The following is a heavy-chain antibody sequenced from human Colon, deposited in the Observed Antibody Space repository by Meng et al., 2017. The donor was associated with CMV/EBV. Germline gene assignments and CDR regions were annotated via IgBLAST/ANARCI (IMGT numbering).Heavy chain of an antibody. CDR3: ATGVDVVGATPGFGDY. CDR2: INSDGSST. J-gene: IGHJ4*02. D-gene: IGHD1-26*01. Sequence: GESLKISCAASGFTFSSYWMHWVRQAPGKGLVWVSRINSDGSSTSYADSVKGRFTISRDNAKNTLYLQINSLRAEDTAVYYCATGVDVVGATPGFGDYWGQGTLVTVSS. V-gene: IGHV3-74*01. CDR1: GFTFSSYW.